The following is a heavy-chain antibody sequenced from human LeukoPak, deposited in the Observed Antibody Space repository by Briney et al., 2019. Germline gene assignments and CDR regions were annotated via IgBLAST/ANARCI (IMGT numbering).Heavy chain of an antibody. CDR2: IYYSGST. V-gene: IGHV4-59*01. CDR1: GDSITSYY. CDR3: ARVGDSTWYFGY. D-gene: IGHD6-13*01. J-gene: IGHJ4*02. Sequence: PSETLSLTCTVSGDSITSYYWSWIRQPPGKGLEWIGYIYYSGSTNYNPSLKSRVTMSVDTSKNQFSLKLSSVTAADAAVYYCARVGDSTWYFGYWGQGTLVTVSS.